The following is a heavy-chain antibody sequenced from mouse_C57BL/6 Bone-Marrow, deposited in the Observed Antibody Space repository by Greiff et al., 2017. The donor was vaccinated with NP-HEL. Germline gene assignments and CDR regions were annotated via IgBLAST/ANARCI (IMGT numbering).Heavy chain of an antibody. V-gene: IGHV1-81*01. CDR3: ARCYYYGSSQYYYAMDY. CDR2: IYPRSGNT. D-gene: IGHD1-1*01. Sequence: QVQLQQSGAELARPGASVKLSCKASGYTFTSYGISWVKQRTGQGLEWIGEIYPRSGNTYYNEKFKGKATLTADKSSSTAYMELRSLTSEDSAVYFCARCYYYGSSQYYYAMDYWGQGTSVTVSS. J-gene: IGHJ4*01. CDR1: GYTFTSYG.